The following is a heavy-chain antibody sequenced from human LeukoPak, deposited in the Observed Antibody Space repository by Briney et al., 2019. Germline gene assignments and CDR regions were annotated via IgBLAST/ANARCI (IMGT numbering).Heavy chain of an antibody. CDR3: VRGRGSYGWFDP. Sequence: GGSLRLSCAASGFTSSSYWMHWVRQVPGKGLVWVSRISGDGTARNYADSVKGRFTISRDDAKNTVDLQTNSLRGEDTAVYYCVRGRGSYGWFDPWGQGTLVTVSS. J-gene: IGHJ5*02. D-gene: IGHD3-10*01. CDR1: GFTSSSYW. CDR2: ISGDGTAR. V-gene: IGHV3-74*01.